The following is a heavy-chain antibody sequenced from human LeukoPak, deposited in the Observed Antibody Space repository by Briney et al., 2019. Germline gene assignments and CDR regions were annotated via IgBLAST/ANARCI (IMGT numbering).Heavy chain of an antibody. V-gene: IGHV1-8*01. J-gene: IGHJ5*02. D-gene: IGHD6-6*01. CDR1: GYTFTSYD. CDR3: ARALGEYTDNWFDP. Sequence: ASVKVSCKASGYTFTSYDINWVRQATGQGLEWMGWMNPNSGSTGYAQKFQGRVTMTRNTSISTAYMELSSLRSEDTAVYYCARALGEYTDNWFDPWGQGTLVTVSS. CDR2: MNPNSGST.